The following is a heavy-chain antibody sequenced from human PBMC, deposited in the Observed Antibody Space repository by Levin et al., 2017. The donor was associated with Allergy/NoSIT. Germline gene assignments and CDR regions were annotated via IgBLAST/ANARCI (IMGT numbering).Heavy chain of an antibody. CDR1: GGSISGYY. Sequence: PSETLSLTCTVSGGSISGYYLSWVRQPPGKGLDWVGYIYYTGSTNYNPSLKSRVTISVDTSKNQFSLTLSSVTAADTAVNFCARQLDGNSFRYFDLWGRGTLVTVSS. V-gene: IGHV4-59*08. CDR3: ARQLDGNSFRYFDL. D-gene: IGHD4-23*01. J-gene: IGHJ2*01. CDR2: IYYTGST.